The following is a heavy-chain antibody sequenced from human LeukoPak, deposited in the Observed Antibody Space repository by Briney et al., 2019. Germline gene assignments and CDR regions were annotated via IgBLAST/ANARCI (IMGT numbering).Heavy chain of an antibody. Sequence: GASVKVSCKASGYTFTGYYMHWVRQAPGQGLEWMGWINPNSGGTNYAQKFQGRVTMTRDTSISTAYMELSRLRSDDTAVYYCARAYDFWSGSAALGEWGQGTLVTVSS. D-gene: IGHD3-3*01. J-gene: IGHJ4*02. CDR2: INPNSGGT. CDR1: GYTFTGYY. V-gene: IGHV1-2*02. CDR3: ARAYDFWSGSAALGE.